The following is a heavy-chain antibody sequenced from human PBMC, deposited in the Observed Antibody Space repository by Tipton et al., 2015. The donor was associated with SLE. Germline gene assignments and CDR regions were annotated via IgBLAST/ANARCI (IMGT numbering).Heavy chain of an antibody. CDR2: INHSGST. CDR1: GGSFSGYY. V-gene: IGHV4-34*01. Sequence: LRLSCAVYGGSFSGYYWSWIRQPPGKGLEWIGEINHSGSTNYNPSLKSRVTISVDTSKNQFSLKLSSVTAADTAVYYCARPITRGGWFDPWGQGTLVTVSS. J-gene: IGHJ5*02. D-gene: IGHD5-24*01. CDR3: ARPITRGGWFDP.